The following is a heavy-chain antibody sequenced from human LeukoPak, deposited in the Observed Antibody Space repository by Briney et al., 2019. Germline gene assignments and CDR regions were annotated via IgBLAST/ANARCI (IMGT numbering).Heavy chain of an antibody. V-gene: IGHV4-59*01. CDR2: IYYSGST. D-gene: IGHD6-19*01. Sequence: SETLSLTCTVSGGSISSYYWSWIWQPPGKGLEWIGYIYYSGSTNYNPSLKSRVTISVDTSKNQFSLKLSSVTAADTAVYYCARGFAGSGWSPNLDYWGQGTLVTVSS. J-gene: IGHJ4*02. CDR3: ARGFAGSGWSPNLDY. CDR1: GGSISSYY.